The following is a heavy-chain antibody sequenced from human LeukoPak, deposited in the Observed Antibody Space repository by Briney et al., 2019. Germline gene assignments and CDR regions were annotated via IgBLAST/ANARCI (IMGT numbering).Heavy chain of an antibody. CDR2: IAPSVDTT. CDR3: VREESGGYFDY. V-gene: IGHV1-46*01. D-gene: IGHD2-8*02. J-gene: IGHJ4*02. CDR1: GFTFTNYL. Sequence: ASVTVSRKSFGFTFTNYLLHWVRQAPGQGLEWVGRIAPSVDTTNYAQKFRGRVTMTRDTSTSTVYMELSNLRSDDTAIYYCVREESGGYFDYWGQGTLVTVSS.